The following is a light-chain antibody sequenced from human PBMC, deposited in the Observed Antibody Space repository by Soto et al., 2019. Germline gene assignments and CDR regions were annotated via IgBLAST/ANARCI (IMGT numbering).Light chain of an antibody. J-gene: IGKJ5*01. CDR1: QSISSW. CDR2: DDS. V-gene: IGKV1-5*01. CDR3: QQYNSYPIT. Sequence: DLQMTQSPSTLSSSVGDSVTITCRASQSISSWLAWYQQKPWKAPKILIYDDSSLESGVPSRFSGSGSGTDLNLTISRLQPEDFATYYCQQYNSYPITFGQGTRLEIK.